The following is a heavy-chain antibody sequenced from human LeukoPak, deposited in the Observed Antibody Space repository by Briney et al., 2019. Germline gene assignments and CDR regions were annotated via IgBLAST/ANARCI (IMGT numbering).Heavy chain of an antibody. V-gene: IGHV1-18*01. CDR3: ARLIRAAALIDY. CDR2: ISGDNRDT. Sequence: ASVKVSCKASGYNFRNYGLTWVRQVPGQGLEWMGWISGDNRDTDSAEKFQGRLTMTTDTSTSTAYMDLRSLRSDDTGIYYCARLIRAAALIDYWGQGTLVTVSS. CDR1: GYNFRNYG. D-gene: IGHD6-13*01. J-gene: IGHJ4*02.